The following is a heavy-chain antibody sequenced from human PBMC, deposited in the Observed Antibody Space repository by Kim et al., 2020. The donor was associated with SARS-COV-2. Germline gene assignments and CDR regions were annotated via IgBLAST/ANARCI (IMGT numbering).Heavy chain of an antibody. CDR2: DGSNR. Sequence: DGSNRQLAGSVKGRFTISRDNSQNPLYLKMNSLRAEETAVYYCARTRGFDYWGQGTLVTVSS. J-gene: IGHJ4*02. D-gene: IGHD3-10*01. V-gene: IGHV3-30*07. CDR3: ARTRGFDY.